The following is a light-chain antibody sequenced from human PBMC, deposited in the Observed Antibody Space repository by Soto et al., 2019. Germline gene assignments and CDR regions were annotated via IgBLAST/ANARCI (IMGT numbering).Light chain of an antibody. V-gene: IGLV1-44*01. CDR3: AAWDDSLNGYV. Sequence: PVLTQPRSASGTPSQRVTISCSGGSSNIGTNAVNWYQQLPGTAPKLLIYNNNQRPSGVPDRFSGSKSGTSASLAISGLQSEDEADYYCAAWDDSLNGYVFGTGTKVTVL. J-gene: IGLJ1*01. CDR2: NNN. CDR1: SSNIGTNA.